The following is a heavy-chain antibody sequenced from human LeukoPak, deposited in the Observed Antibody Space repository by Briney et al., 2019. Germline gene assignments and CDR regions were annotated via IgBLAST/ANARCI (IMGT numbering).Heavy chain of an antibody. CDR3: ARDRPLGTGDVFGI. CDR1: GGSINSDF. Sequence: SETLSLTCTLSGGSINSDFRSWIRQSPGKGLEWIGYIHYSGSTNYNPSFKSRVTISEDTSKNQVFLRLRSVTAADTAVYYCARDRPLGTGDVFGIWGQGTMVTVSS. V-gene: IGHV4-59*01. J-gene: IGHJ3*02. D-gene: IGHD1-14*01. CDR2: IHYSGST.